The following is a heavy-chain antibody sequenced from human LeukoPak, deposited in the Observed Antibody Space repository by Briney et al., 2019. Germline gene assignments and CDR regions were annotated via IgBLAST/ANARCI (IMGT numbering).Heavy chain of an antibody. J-gene: IGHJ3*02. CDR1: GYTFTSYY. D-gene: IGHD5-24*01. CDR3: AREGATIDAFDI. V-gene: IGHV1-46*01. Sequence: ASVKVSCXASGYTFTSYYMHWVRQAPGQGLEWMGIINPSGGSTSYARKFQGRVTMTRDTSTSTVYMELSSLRSEDTAVYYCAREGATIDAFDIWGQGTMVTVSS. CDR2: INPSGGST.